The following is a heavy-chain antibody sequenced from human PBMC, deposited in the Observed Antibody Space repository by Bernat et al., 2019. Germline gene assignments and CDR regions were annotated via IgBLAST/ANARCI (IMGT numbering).Heavy chain of an antibody. V-gene: IGHV3-33*01. CDR2: IWYDGSNK. CDR1: GFTFSSYG. Sequence: QVQLVESGGGVVQPGRSLRLSCAASGFTFSSYGMHWVRQAPGKGLEWVAVIWYDGSNKYYADSVKGRFTISRDNSKNTLYLQMNSLRAEDTAVYYCARDLSGSYYGYYYGMDVWGQGTTVTVSS. D-gene: IGHD1-26*01. CDR3: ARDLSGSYYGYYYGMDV. J-gene: IGHJ6*02.